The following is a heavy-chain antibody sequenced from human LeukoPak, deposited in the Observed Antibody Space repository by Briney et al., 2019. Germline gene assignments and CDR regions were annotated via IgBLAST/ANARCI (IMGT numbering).Heavy chain of an antibody. D-gene: IGHD5-24*01. J-gene: IGHJ6*03. Sequence: GGPLRLSCAASGFLFSDSYMTWIRQAPGKGLELLSYISGSSSDVNYIDSVRGRFTISRDNAKNSLYLQMNSLRAEDTAVYYCARGDGYYYYYMDVWGKGTTVTVSS. CDR2: ISGSSSDV. CDR3: ARGDGYYYYYMDV. CDR1: GFLFSDSY. V-gene: IGHV3-11*04.